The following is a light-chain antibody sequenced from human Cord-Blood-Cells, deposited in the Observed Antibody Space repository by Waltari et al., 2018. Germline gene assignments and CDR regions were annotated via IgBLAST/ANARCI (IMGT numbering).Light chain of an antibody. J-gene: IGLJ2*01. CDR1: SSDVGGYNY. V-gene: IGLV2-14*01. CDR2: DVS. CDR3: SSYTSSSTYVV. Sequence: QSALTQPASVSGSPGQSITISCTGTSSDVGGYNYVSWYQQHPGKAPKLMIYDVSKRLSGVSNRFSGSKSGNTASLTISGLQAEDEADYYCSSYTSSSTYVVFGGGTKLTVL.